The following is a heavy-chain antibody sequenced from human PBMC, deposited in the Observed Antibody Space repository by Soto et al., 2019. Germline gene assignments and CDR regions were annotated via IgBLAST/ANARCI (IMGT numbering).Heavy chain of an antibody. CDR2: ITPFSGDV. J-gene: IGHJ4*02. CDR1: GNTFSYRY. CDR3: ASGGAGSGPFTWELPDH. Sequence: GASVKVSCKALGNTFSYRYLHWVRQAPGQALEWMGWITPFSGDVHYAQKFQERVTLTRDRSVNTGYMRMTSLRAEDTAIYFCASGGAGSGPFTWELPDHWGQGTQVTVSS. V-gene: IGHV1-45*02. D-gene: IGHD1-26*01.